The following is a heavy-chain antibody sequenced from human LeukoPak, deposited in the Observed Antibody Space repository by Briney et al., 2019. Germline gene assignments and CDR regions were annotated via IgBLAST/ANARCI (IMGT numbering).Heavy chain of an antibody. J-gene: IGHJ4*02. V-gene: IGHV1-18*01. CDR1: GYTFTSHG. D-gene: IGHD2-15*01. CDR2: ISTYNANT. Sequence: ASVKVSCKASGYTFTSHGISWVRQAPGQGLEWMGWISTYNANTNYAQKLQGRVTMTTETSTSTAYMELRSLRSDDTAIYYCARSSFCSGGTCYSSLDYWGQGTLVTVSS. CDR3: ARSSFCSGGTCYSSLDY.